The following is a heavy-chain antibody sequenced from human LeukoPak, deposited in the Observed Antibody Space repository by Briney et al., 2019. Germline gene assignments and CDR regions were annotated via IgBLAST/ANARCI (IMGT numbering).Heavy chain of an antibody. CDR2: IYPGGSDT. Sequence: PGESLQISCKGSGYSFTSYWIGWVRQMPGKGLEWMGIIYPGGSDTIYSPSFQGQVTISADKSISTAYLQWSSLKASDTAMYYCARRSASGYEQFDYWGQGTLVTVSS. CDR1: GYSFTSYW. J-gene: IGHJ4*02. V-gene: IGHV5-51*01. CDR3: ARRSASGYEQFDY. D-gene: IGHD5-12*01.